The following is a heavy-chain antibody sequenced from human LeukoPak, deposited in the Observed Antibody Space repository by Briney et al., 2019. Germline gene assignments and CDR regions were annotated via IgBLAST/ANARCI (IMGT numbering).Heavy chain of an antibody. V-gene: IGHV1-69*06. CDR1: GGTFSSYA. D-gene: IGHD2-2*01. J-gene: IGHJ4*02. CDR3: ASPTGGDCSSTSCYQFDY. CDR2: IIPIFGTA. Sequence: ASVKVSCKASGGTFSSYAISWVRQAPGQGLEWMGGIIPIFGTANYAQKFQGRVTITADKSTSTAYMELSSLRSEDTAVYYCASPTGGDCSSTSCYQFDYWGQGTLVTVSS.